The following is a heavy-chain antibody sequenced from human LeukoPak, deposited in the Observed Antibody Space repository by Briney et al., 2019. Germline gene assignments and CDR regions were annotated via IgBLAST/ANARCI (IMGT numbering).Heavy chain of an antibody. V-gene: IGHV3-21*01. D-gene: IGHD1-26*01. Sequence: GGSLRLSCAASGFTFSTYSMNWVRQAPGKGLEWVSSISSSSSYIYYADSVKGRFTVSRDNAKNSLYLQMNSLRAEDTAVYYCARSSTKSIVGATPLKYAFDIWGQGTMVTVSS. CDR3: ARSSTKSIVGATPLKYAFDI. CDR2: ISSSSSYI. CDR1: GFTFSTYS. J-gene: IGHJ3*02.